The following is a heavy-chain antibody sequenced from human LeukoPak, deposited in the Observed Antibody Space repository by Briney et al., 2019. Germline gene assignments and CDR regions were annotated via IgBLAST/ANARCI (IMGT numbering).Heavy chain of an antibody. Sequence: ASVKVSCKASGYTFTSYDINWVRHATVQGLEWMGWMNPNSGNTGYAQKFQGRVTMTRNTSISTAYMELSSLRSEDTAVYYCARSLYYDSSGIDYWGQGTLVTVSS. CDR2: MNPNSGNT. CDR1: GYTFTSYD. CDR3: ARSLYYDSSGIDY. D-gene: IGHD3-22*01. V-gene: IGHV1-8*01. J-gene: IGHJ4*02.